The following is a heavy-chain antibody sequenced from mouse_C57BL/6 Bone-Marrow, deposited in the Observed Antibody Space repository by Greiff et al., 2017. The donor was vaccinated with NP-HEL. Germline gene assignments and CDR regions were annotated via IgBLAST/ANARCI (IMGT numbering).Heavy chain of an antibody. CDR3: ARKAPYLRLDY. Sequence: EVQLQESGPELVKPGASVKMSCKASGYTFTDYNMHWVKQSHGKSLEWIGYINPNNGGTSYNQKFKGKATLTVNKSSSTAYMELRSLTSEDSAVYYCARKAPYLRLDYWGQGTTLTVSS. CDR1: GYTFTDYN. V-gene: IGHV1-22*01. D-gene: IGHD5-5*01. CDR2: INPNNGGT. J-gene: IGHJ2*01.